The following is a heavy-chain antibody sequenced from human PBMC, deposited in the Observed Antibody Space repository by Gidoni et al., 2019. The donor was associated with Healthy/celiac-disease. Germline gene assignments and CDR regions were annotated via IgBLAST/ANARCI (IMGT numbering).Heavy chain of an antibody. CDR3: AKVFYDSSGYYDDY. J-gene: IGHJ4*02. Sequence: EVPLLESGGGLVQPGGSLRLSCAASGFNFSSYAMRWVRQAPGKGLEWVSAISGSGGSTYYADSVKGRFTISRDNSKNTLYLQMNSLRAEDTAVYYCAKVFYDSSGYYDDYWGQGTLVTVSS. D-gene: IGHD3-22*01. V-gene: IGHV3-23*01. CDR2: ISGSGGST. CDR1: GFNFSSYA.